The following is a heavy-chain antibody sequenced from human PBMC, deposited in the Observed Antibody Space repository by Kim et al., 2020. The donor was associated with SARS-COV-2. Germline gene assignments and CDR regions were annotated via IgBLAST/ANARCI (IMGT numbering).Heavy chain of an antibody. V-gene: IGHV3-66*01. D-gene: IGHD3-10*01. CDR3: ARDGDYYGSGSYSDY. J-gene: IGHJ4*02. Sequence: ESVKGRFTISRDNSKNTLYLQMNSLRAEDTAVYYCARDGDYYGSGSYSDYWGQGTLVTVSS.